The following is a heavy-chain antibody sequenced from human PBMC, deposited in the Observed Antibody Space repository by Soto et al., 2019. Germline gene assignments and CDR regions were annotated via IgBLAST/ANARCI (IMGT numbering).Heavy chain of an antibody. CDR1: GGTFSSYA. D-gene: IGHD3-10*01. CDR2: IIPIFGTA. V-gene: IGHV1-69*06. Sequence: SVKVSCKASGGTFSSYAISWVRQAPGQGLEWMGGIIPIFGTANYAQKFQGRVTITADKSTSTAYMELSSLRSEDTAVYYCARAPGYYYGSGSFAAFYYYGMDVWGQGT. J-gene: IGHJ6*02. CDR3: ARAPGYYYGSGSFAAFYYYGMDV.